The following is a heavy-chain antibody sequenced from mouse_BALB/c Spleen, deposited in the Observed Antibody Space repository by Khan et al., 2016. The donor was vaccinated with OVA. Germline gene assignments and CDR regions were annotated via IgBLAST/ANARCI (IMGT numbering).Heavy chain of an antibody. D-gene: IGHD1-1*01. V-gene: IGHV3-2*02. CDR1: GYSIPSNYA. Sequence: VQLKESGPGLVKPSQSLSLTCTVTGYSIPSNYAWNWIRQFPGNKLEWMGYISYSDSTSYNPSLKSRISITRDTSQNQFFLQLNSVTTEDTATYYCARGNYYGYYFDYWGQGTTLTVSS. CDR2: ISYSDST. J-gene: IGHJ2*01. CDR3: ARGNYYGYYFDY.